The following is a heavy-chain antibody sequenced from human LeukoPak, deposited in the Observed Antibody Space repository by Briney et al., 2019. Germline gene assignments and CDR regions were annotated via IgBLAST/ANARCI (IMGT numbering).Heavy chain of an antibody. J-gene: IGHJ4*02. Sequence: GRSLSLSCTASVFTFGGYAMSWVRQAPGTGPEWVGFIRTKAYGGTTEYAASVKGRFTISRDDSKSIVYLQMNSLKTEDTAVYYCARELSGSYYDFDYWGQGTLVTVSS. V-gene: IGHV3-49*04. CDR2: IRTKAYGGTT. D-gene: IGHD1-26*01. CDR1: VFTFGGYA. CDR3: ARELSGSYYDFDY.